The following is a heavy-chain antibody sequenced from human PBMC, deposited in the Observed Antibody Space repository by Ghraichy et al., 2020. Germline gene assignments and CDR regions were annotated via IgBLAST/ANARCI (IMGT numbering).Heavy chain of an antibody. Sequence: GGSLRLSCAASGFTFSSYSMNWVRQAPGKGLEWVSSISSSSSYIYYADSVKGRFTISRDNAKNSLYLQMNSLRAEDTAVYYCARDLEQEWLRTEPIDYWGQGTLVTVSS. CDR2: ISSSSSYI. D-gene: IGHD5-12*01. V-gene: IGHV3-21*01. CDR1: GFTFSSYS. J-gene: IGHJ4*02. CDR3: ARDLEQEWLRTEPIDY.